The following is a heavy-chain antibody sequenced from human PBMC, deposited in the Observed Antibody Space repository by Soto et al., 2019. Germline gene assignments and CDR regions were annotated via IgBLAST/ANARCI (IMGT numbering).Heavy chain of an antibody. J-gene: IGHJ4*02. D-gene: IGHD2-15*01. CDR1: GLSLNNYA. CDR2: IDVLDGA. V-gene: IGHV3-23*01. Sequence: GGSLRLSCVVSGLSLNNYAIAWVRPAPGKGLEFVSTIDVLDGAWYSDSVRGRRAISRDVSRNTVYLQMSSLRVEDTAIYFCSDWRAGGPVNLDHWGPGTRVTV. CDR3: SDWRAGGPVNLDH.